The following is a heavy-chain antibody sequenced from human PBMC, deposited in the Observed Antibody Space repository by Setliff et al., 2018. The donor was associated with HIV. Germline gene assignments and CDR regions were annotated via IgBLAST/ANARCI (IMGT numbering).Heavy chain of an antibody. J-gene: IGHJ4*02. D-gene: IGHD1-7*01. CDR3: AREGITGTTLHPY. CDR2: IKQDGSEK. CDR1: GFTFSRYW. Sequence: GGSLRLSCAASGFTFSRYWMSWVRQAPGKGLEWVANIKQDGSEKYYGDSVQGRFTVSRDNAENSVYLQMNSLRAVDTAVYYCAREGITGTTLHPYWGQGTLVTVSS. V-gene: IGHV3-7*01.